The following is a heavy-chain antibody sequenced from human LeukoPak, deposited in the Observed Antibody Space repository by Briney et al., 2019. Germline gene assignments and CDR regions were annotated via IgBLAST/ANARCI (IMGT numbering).Heavy chain of an antibody. CDR3: ARRLGGSGYLDY. CDR1: GGSINSCY. V-gene: IGHV4-59*01. CDR2: IYYSGNT. D-gene: IGHD3-22*01. J-gene: IGHJ4*02. Sequence: PSETLSLTCTVSGGSINSCYWSWIRQPPGKGLELIGYIYYSGNTNYNPSLKSRVTISVDTSKNKFSLKLSSVTAADTAVYYCARRLGGSGYLDYWGQGILVTVSS.